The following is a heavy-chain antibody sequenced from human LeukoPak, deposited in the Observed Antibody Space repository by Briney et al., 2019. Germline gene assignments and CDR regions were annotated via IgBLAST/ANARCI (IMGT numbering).Heavy chain of an antibody. D-gene: IGHD4-17*01. Sequence: GGSLRLSCTVSGLTFSSYAMSWVRQAPGKGLEWVSAVSASGGNTYYADSVKGQFTISRDNSKNTLYLQMNSLRAEDTAVYYCARDRSTVTTWVDYWGQGTLVTVSS. CDR3: ARDRSTVTTWVDY. J-gene: IGHJ4*02. CDR2: VSASGGNT. CDR1: GLTFSSYA. V-gene: IGHV3-23*01.